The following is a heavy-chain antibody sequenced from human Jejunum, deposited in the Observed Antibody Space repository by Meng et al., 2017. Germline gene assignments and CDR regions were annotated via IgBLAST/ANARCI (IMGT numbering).Heavy chain of an antibody. Sequence: SETLSPTCTVPGGSISSVDYYWSWIRQPAGKGLEWIGRIYASGSTNYNPSLKSRVTISVDTSKNQFSLKLSSVTAADTAVYYCARGVIPTSSGRGFDYWGQGTLVTVSS. CDR1: GGSISSVDYY. CDR3: ARGVIPTSSGRGFDY. V-gene: IGHV4-61*02. J-gene: IGHJ4*02. CDR2: IYASGST. D-gene: IGHD3-10*01.